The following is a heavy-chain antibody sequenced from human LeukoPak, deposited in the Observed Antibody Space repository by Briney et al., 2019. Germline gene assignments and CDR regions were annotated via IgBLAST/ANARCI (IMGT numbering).Heavy chain of an antibody. V-gene: IGHV3-13*01. Sequence: PGGSLRLSCVASGFTFSSHDIHWVRQVAGKGLEWLPAISTSDDIHYSDSVKGRFTIYRGDAENSVHLQMSSLTAGDTAVYFCAREPPTPGYWHFDLWGRGTLVTVSS. CDR2: ISTSDDI. J-gene: IGHJ2*01. D-gene: IGHD2-15*01. CDR1: GFTFSSHD. CDR3: AREPPTPGYWHFDL.